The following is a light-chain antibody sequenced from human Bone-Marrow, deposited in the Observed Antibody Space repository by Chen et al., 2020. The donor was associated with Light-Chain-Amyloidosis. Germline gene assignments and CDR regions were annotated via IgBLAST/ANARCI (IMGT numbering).Light chain of an antibody. Sequence: QSALTQPASVSGSPGQSLTISCTGSSSDGRTYNLVSWYQHHPGKAPTLIIYEAKKRPSGVSKRCSGSRSGYTASLTISGLQAEDEADYYCCSYAGRGKMFGGGTKLTVL. CDR1: SSDGRTYNL. J-gene: IGLJ3*02. CDR3: CSYAGRGKM. V-gene: IGLV2-23*01. CDR2: EAK.